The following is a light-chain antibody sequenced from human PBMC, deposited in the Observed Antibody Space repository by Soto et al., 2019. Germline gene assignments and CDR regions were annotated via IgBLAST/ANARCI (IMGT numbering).Light chain of an antibody. CDR3: LLVYSGTVV. J-gene: IGLJ2*01. CDR1: TGAVTSGHY. Sequence: QAVVTQEPSLTVSPGGTVTLTCGSSTGAVTSGHYPYWFQRKPGQAPKTLIYDTNNKHSWAPARFSGSLLGGKAALTLSGAQHEDEADYYCLLVYSGTVVFGGGTKLTVL. V-gene: IGLV7-46*01. CDR2: DTN.